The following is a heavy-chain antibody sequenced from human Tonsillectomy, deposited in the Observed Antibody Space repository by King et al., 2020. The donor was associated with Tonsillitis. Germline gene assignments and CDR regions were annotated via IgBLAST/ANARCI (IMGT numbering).Heavy chain of an antibody. CDR1: GFTVSSNY. Sequence: VQLVESGGGLIQPGGSLRLSCAASGFTVSSNYMSWVRQAPGKGLEWVSIIYYGGSTDYADSVKGPLTISRDKSKNTPYLQMNSLRAEDTAVYYCARDVAAAGFLWDWGSGTLVTVSS. CDR2: IYYGGST. J-gene: IGHJ4*02. V-gene: IGHV3-53*01. CDR3: ARDVAAAGFLWD. D-gene: IGHD6-13*01.